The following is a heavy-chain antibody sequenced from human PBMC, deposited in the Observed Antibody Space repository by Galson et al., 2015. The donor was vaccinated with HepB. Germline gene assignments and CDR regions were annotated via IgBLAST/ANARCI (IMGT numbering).Heavy chain of an antibody. CDR2: ISASDGSA. J-gene: IGHJ4*02. CDR3: AKLYGSGYFGDADY. D-gene: IGHD5-12*01. Sequence: SLRLSCAASGFTFSSYAMSWVRQAPGEGLEWVSGISASDGSAYYAASVEGRFIISRDYSTNTVYLQMNSLRPEDTAIYYCAKLYGSGYFGDADYWGQGTLVTVSS. CDR1: GFTFSSYA. V-gene: IGHV3-23*01.